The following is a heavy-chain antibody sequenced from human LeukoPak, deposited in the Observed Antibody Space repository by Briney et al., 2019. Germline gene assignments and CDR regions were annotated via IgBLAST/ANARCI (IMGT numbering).Heavy chain of an antibody. CDR1: GFTFSSYA. Sequence: PGGSLRLSCAASGFTFSSYAMHWVRQAPGKGLEWVAVISYDGSNKYYADSVKGRFTISRDNSKNTLYLQMNSLRAEDTAVYYCAKEATVTSYYYYYYGMDVWGQGTTVTVSS. V-gene: IGHV3-30-3*01. D-gene: IGHD4-17*01. J-gene: IGHJ6*02. CDR2: ISYDGSNK. CDR3: AKEATVTSYYYYYYGMDV.